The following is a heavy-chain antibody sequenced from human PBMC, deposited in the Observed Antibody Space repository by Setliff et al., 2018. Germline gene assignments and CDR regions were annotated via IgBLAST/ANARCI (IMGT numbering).Heavy chain of an antibody. CDR1: GGSISSASYY. D-gene: IGHD1-26*01. CDR2: IYTSGTA. V-gene: IGHV4-61*09. Sequence: LSLTCTVSGGSISSASYYWSWIRQSAGKGLEWIGHIYTSGTANYNPSLKSRVTISIDTSKNQFSLTLNSVTAADTAVYYCVRDSSYYGPDYWGQGTLVTVSS. J-gene: IGHJ4*02. CDR3: VRDSSYYGPDY.